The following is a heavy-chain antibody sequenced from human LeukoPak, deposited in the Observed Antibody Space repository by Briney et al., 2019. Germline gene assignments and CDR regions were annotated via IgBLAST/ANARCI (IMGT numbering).Heavy chain of an antibody. Sequence: PGGSLRLSCAASGFTVSTDHVSWVRQAPGKGLEWVAVSYSDGSTYHRESEKGRFSVSRDNSKNTLYLEMHSLRAEDTAVYYCARVWELSFDHWGQGSLVTVSS. V-gene: IGHV3-53*01. CDR3: ARVWELSFDH. CDR2: SYSDGST. CDR1: GFTVSTDH. D-gene: IGHD3-16*02. J-gene: IGHJ4*02.